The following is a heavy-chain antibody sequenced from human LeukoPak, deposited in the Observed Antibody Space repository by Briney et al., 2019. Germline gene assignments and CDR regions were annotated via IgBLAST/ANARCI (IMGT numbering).Heavy chain of an antibody. V-gene: IGHV4-34*01. CDR1: GGSFSGYY. D-gene: IGHD2-15*01. J-gene: IGHJ3*02. CDR2: INHSGST. CDR3: RVVAALDAFDI. Sequence: PSETLSLTCAVYGGSFSGYYWSWIRQPPGKGLEWIGEINHSGSTNYNPSLKSRVTISVDTSKNQFSLKLSSVTAADTAVYYCRVVAALDAFDIWGQGTMVTVSS.